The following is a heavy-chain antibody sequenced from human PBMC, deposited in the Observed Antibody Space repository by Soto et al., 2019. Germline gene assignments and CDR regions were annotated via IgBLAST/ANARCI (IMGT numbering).Heavy chain of an antibody. CDR2: ISYDGSNK. V-gene: IGHV3-30-3*01. CDR3: ARERKYSSSVLDY. Sequence: QPGGSLRLSCAASGFTFSSYAMHWVRQAPGKGLEWVAVISYDGSNKYYADSVKGRFTISRDNSKNTLYLQMNSLRAEDTAVYYCARERKYSSSVLDYWGQGTLVTVSS. D-gene: IGHD6-13*01. CDR1: GFTFSSYA. J-gene: IGHJ4*02.